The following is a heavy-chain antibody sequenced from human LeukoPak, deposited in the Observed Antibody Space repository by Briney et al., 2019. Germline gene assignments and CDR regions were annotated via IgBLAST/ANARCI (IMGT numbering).Heavy chain of an antibody. J-gene: IGHJ4*02. CDR2: INHSGST. D-gene: IGHD5-24*01. CDR1: GGSFSGYY. V-gene: IGHV4-34*01. CDR3: ARGLDGYNLDY. Sequence: SETLTLICAVYGGSFSGYYWSWIPQPPGKGLEWIGEINHSGSTNYNPSLKSRVTISVDTSKNQFSLKLSSVTAADTAVYYCARGLDGYNLDYWGQGTLVTVSS.